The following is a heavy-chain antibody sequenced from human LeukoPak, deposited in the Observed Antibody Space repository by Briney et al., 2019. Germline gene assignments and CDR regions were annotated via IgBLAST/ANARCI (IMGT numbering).Heavy chain of an antibody. Sequence: GGSLRLSCVASGFTCSDYSTNWVRQAPGKGLEWVSYISSSGFTLNYADSVKGRFTISRDNAKNSLYLQMNSLRAEDTAVYYCARGVPKTSYYYYYMDVWGKGTTVTVSS. CDR2: ISSSGFTL. D-gene: IGHD4-11*01. V-gene: IGHV3-48*01. CDR1: GFTCSDYS. J-gene: IGHJ6*03. CDR3: ARGVPKTSYYYYYMDV.